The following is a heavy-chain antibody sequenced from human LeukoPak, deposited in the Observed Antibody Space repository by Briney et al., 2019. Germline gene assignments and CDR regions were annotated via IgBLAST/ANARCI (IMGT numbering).Heavy chain of an antibody. V-gene: IGHV3-7*03. J-gene: IGHJ6*04. CDR3: ARKAYGLDV. CDR2: INQDGSEK. CDR1: GFTFSSYW. Sequence: GGSLRLSCAASGFTFSSYWMSWVRQAPGTGLEGVANINQDGSEKDYVDSVKGRFTISRDNAKNSLYLQMNSLRAEDTAVYYCARKAYGLDVWGKGTTVTGSS.